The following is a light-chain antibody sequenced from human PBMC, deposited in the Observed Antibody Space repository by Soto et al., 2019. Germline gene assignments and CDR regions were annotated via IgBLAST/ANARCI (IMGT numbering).Light chain of an antibody. CDR2: GAS. V-gene: IGKV3-20*01. CDR1: QSVSSTY. Sequence: EIVLTQSPGTLSLSPGERATLSCRASQSVSSTYLAWYQQKPGQAPRLLIYGASSRATGVPDGFSGRGSGTDFTLSISRLEPEDFAVYYCQQYGSSPYTFGQGTKLEIK. CDR3: QQYGSSPYT. J-gene: IGKJ2*01.